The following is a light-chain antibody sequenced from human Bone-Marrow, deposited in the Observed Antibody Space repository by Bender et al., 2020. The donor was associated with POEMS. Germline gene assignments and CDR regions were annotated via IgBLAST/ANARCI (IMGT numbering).Light chain of an antibody. Sequence: QSALTQPRSVSGSRGQSVTISCTGTSSDVGGYNYVSWYQHHPDTAPKLIIFDVQYRPSGVSDRFSGSKSADTASLTISGLHPEDEATYYCSSSTDTNSWVFGGGTQLTVL. CDR2: DVQ. CDR1: SSDVGGYNY. CDR3: SSSTDTNSWV. V-gene: IGLV2-11*01. J-gene: IGLJ3*02.